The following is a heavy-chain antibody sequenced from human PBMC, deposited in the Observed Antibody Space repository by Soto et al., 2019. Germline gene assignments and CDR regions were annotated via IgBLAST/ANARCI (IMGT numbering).Heavy chain of an antibody. V-gene: IGHV4-4*07. CDR3: ARCPSGYSRSWYYFDY. CDR1: GGSISSYF. CDR2: IYASGST. Sequence: SETLSLTCTVSGGSISSYFWSWIRQPAGKGLEWIGRIYASGSTNYNPSLKSRVTMSVDTSKNQFSLKLSSVTAADTAVYYCARCPSGYSRSWYYFDYWGQGALVTVSS. D-gene: IGHD6-13*01. J-gene: IGHJ4*02.